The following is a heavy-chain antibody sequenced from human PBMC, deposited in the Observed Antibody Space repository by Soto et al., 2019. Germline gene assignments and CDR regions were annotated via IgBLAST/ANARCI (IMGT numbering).Heavy chain of an antibody. CDR1: GGSISSYY. J-gene: IGHJ6*02. CDR2: IYYSGST. Sequence: PSDTLSLTCTVSGGSISSYYWSWIRQPPGKGLEWIGYIYYSGSTNYNPSLKSRVTISVDTSKNQFSLKLSSVTAADTAVYYCARDNPRIAVAGTNYYYGMDVWGQGTTVTVSS. D-gene: IGHD6-19*01. V-gene: IGHV4-59*01. CDR3: ARDNPRIAVAGTNYYYGMDV.